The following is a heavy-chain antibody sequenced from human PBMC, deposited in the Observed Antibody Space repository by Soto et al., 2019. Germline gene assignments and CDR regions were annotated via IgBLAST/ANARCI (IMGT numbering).Heavy chain of an antibody. J-gene: IGHJ5*01. Sequence: PSETLSLTCAVSGGSISSTNWWSWVRQPPGKGLEWIGEIYHSGSTNYNPSLKSRVTISVDKSKNQFSLKLSSVTAADAAVYYWARDGGMIFRGVMSWFDSWGQGTLVTVS. CDR2: IYHSGST. D-gene: IGHD3-10*01. V-gene: IGHV4-4*02. CDR1: GGSISSTNW. CDR3: ARDGGMIFRGVMSWFDS.